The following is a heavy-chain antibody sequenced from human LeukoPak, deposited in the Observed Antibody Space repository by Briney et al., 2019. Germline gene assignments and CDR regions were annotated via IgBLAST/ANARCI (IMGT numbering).Heavy chain of an antibody. CDR2: IYTSGST. J-gene: IGHJ4*02. CDR3: AAYDSSGYFFDY. V-gene: IGHV4-4*07. CDR1: GGSISSYY. Sequence: SETLSLTCTVSGGSISSYYWSWIRQPAGKGLEWIGRIYTSGSTNYNPSLKSRVTMSVDASKNQFSLKLSSVTAADTAVYYCAAYDSSGYFFDYWGQGTLVTVSS. D-gene: IGHD3-22*01.